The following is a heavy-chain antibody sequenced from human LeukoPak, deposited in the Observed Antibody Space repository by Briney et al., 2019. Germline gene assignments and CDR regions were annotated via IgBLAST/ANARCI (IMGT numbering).Heavy chain of an antibody. J-gene: IGHJ4*02. CDR1: GFTVSSNS. CDR2: IYSDNT. D-gene: IGHD4/OR15-4a*01. Sequence: GGSLRLSFTVSGFTVSSNSMSWVRPAPGRGLEWVSFIYSDNTHYSDSVKGRFTISRDNSKNTLYLQMNSLRAEDTAVYYCARRAGAYSHPYDYWGQGTLVTVSS. V-gene: IGHV3-53*01. CDR3: ARRAGAYSHPYDY.